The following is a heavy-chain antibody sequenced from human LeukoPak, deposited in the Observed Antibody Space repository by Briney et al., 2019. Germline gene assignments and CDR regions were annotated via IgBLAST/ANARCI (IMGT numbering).Heavy chain of an antibody. J-gene: IGHJ5*02. Sequence: PSETLSLTCTVSGGSISSYYWSWIRQSPGKGLEHIGYIYYSGSTDYNPSLRSRVAISLDTSKNHFSLKLKSVTAADTAVYYCARGGNWFDPWGQGALVTVSS. CDR3: ARGGNWFDP. CDR2: IYYSGST. D-gene: IGHD2-15*01. V-gene: IGHV4-59*01. CDR1: GGSISSYY.